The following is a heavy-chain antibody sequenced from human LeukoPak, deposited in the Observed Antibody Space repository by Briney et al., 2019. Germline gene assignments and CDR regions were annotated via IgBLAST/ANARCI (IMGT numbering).Heavy chain of an antibody. CDR3: ARDNLEWGSVFDY. D-gene: IGHD3-16*01. J-gene: IGHJ4*02. V-gene: IGHV3-53*01. CDR2: LYSGVDT. Sequence: GGSLTLSCEASGFSVGTKYMNWVRQAPGKGLEWVSILYSGVDTYYADSVKGRFTTSRDNAKNTLFLHMNSLRAEDTGVYYCARDNLEWGSVFDYWGQGTLVTVPS. CDR1: GFSVGTKY.